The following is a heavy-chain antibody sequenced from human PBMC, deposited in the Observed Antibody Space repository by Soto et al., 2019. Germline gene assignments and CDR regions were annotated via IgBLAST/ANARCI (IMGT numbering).Heavy chain of an antibody. V-gene: IGHV5-51*01. CDR1: GYSFTSYW. J-gene: IGHJ4*02. D-gene: IGHD6-19*01. CDR2: IYPGDSDT. CDR3: ARGRSGEQWLVQERGIDY. Sequence: PGESLKISCKGSGYSFTSYWIGWVRQMPGKGLEWMGIIYPGDSDTRYSPSFQCQVAISADKSISTAYLQCSSLQASYTAMYYCARGRSGEQWLVQERGIDYWGQGTLVTVSS.